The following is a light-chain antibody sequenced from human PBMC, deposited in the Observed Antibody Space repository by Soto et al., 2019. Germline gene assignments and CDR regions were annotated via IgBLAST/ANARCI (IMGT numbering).Light chain of an antibody. V-gene: IGKV3-20*01. CDR2: GAS. Sequence: EIVLTQSPGTLSLSPGERATLSCRASQSVDSNYLAWYQQKPGQAPRLLIYGASSRATGVPDRFSGSGSGTDFTLTISRLEPGDFALYCCQQYHRSPPSWTFGQGTKVEIK. J-gene: IGKJ1*01. CDR1: QSVDSNY. CDR3: QQYHRSPPSWT.